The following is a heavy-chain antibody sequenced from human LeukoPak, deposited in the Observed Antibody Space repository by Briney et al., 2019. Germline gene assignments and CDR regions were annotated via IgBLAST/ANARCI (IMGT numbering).Heavy chain of an antibody. Sequence: LTGGSLRLSCAASGFTFSSYGMHWVRQAPGRGLEWVAALWSDGIKTGYADSVRGRFTISRDNSRHTLYLQMDSLRAEDTAVYYCGRDYASSWTPLFNYWGQGTLVTVSS. CDR3: GRDYASSWTPLFNY. D-gene: IGHD6-13*01. J-gene: IGHJ4*02. CDR1: GFTFSSYG. V-gene: IGHV3-33*08. CDR2: LWSDGIKT.